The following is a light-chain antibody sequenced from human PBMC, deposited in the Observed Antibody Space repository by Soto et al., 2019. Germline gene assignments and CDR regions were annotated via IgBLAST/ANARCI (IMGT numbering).Light chain of an antibody. CDR2: DAS. V-gene: IGKV1-5*01. CDR1: QSIRRR. Sequence: DIQMAQSPSTLSASVGGRVTITCRASQSIRRRLAWYQQKPGKAPNLLIYDASSLESGVPSRFSGGGSGTEFTLTISSLQPEDFATYYCQQYNTYPWTFCQGTKVELK. J-gene: IGKJ1*01. CDR3: QQYNTYPWT.